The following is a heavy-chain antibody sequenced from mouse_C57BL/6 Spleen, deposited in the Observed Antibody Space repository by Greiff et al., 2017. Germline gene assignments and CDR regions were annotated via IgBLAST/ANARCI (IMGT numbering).Heavy chain of an antibody. V-gene: IGHV1-69*01. Sequence: VQLQQPGAELVMPGASVKLSCKASGYTFTSYWMHWVKQRPGQGLEWIGEIDPSDSYTNYNQKFKGKSTLTVDKSSSTAYMQLSSLTSEDSAVYYCARWDDGNYDGFAYWGQGTLVTVSA. J-gene: IGHJ3*01. CDR2: IDPSDSYT. CDR3: ARWDDGNYDGFAY. CDR1: GYTFTSYW. D-gene: IGHD2-1*01.